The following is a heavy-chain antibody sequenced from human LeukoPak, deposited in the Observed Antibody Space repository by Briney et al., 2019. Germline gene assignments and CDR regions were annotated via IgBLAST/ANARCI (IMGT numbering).Heavy chain of an antibody. J-gene: IGHJ4*02. D-gene: IGHD4-23*01. Sequence: GESLKISCKGSGYSFTRFWIGWVRQMPGKGLEWMGIIYPDDSDTRYSPSFQGQVTISADKSISTAYLQWSSLKSSDTAMYYCARRDYGGSWYFDYWGQGTLVTVSS. CDR2: IYPDDSDT. CDR3: ARRDYGGSWYFDY. V-gene: IGHV5-51*01. CDR1: GYSFTRFW.